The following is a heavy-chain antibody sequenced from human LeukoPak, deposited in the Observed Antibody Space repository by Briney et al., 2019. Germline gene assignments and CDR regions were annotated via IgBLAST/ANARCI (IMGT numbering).Heavy chain of an antibody. CDR2: IIPIFGTA. CDR3: ARTSNIQALDY. J-gene: IGHJ4*02. Sequence: GASVKVSCKASGGTFSSYAISWVRQAPGQGLEWMGGIIPIFGTANYAQKFQGRVTITADKSTSTAYMELSSLRSEDMAVYYCARTSNIQALDYWGQGTLVTVSS. CDR1: GGTFSSYA. D-gene: IGHD4-11*01. V-gene: IGHV1-69*06.